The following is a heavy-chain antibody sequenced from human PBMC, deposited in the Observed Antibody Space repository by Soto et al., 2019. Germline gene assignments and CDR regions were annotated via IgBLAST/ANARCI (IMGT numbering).Heavy chain of an antibody. Sequence: QVQLVQSGAEVKKPGASVKVSCKASGYTFTSYDINWVRQATGQGLEWMGWMNPNSGNTGYAQKFQGRVTMTRNTSMSTAYMELSSLRSEDTAVYYCATDVVVAATGGFDPWGQGTLVTVSS. CDR1: GYTFTSYD. J-gene: IGHJ5*02. CDR2: MNPNSGNT. D-gene: IGHD2-15*01. V-gene: IGHV1-8*01. CDR3: ATDVVVAATGGFDP.